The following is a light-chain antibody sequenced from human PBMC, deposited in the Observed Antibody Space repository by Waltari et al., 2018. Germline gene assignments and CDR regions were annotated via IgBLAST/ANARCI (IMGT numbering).Light chain of an antibody. CDR2: GTS. Sequence: EIVLTQSPGTLSLSPGERATLSCRASQSVSRTLAWYQQNPGQAPRLLIYGTSTRATGIPERCSGGGSGTDFSLTISRLEPEDFAVYYCQHYVRLPVTFGQGTKVEIK. CDR3: QHYVRLPVT. CDR1: QSVSRT. V-gene: IGKV3-20*01. J-gene: IGKJ1*01.